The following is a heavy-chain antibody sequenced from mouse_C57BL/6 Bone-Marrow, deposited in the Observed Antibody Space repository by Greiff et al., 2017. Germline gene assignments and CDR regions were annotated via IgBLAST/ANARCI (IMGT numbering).Heavy chain of an antibody. J-gene: IGHJ4*01. CDR1: GFSLTSYA. CDR2: IWTGGGT. Sequence: VKLVESGPGLVAPSQSLSITCTASGFSLTSYAISWVRQPPGQGLEWLGVIWTGGGTNYNSAPKSRLYISKDNSKSHVFFNRNSLHTDDTARYYCAGIPPCYYGSPSYAMDYWGQGTSVTVSS. V-gene: IGHV2-9-1*01. D-gene: IGHD1-1*01. CDR3: AGIPPCYYGSPSYAMDY.